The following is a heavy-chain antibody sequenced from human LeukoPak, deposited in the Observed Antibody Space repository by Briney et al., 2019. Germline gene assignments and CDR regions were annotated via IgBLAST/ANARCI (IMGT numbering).Heavy chain of an antibody. D-gene: IGHD3/OR15-3a*01. J-gene: IGHJ3*02. V-gene: IGHV5-51*01. CDR1: GYSFTSYW. CDR2: IYPGDSDT. CDR3: ARPRDYVVEGLVAAFDI. Sequence: PGESLKISCKGSGYSFTSYWIGWVRQMPGKGLEWMGIIYPGDSDTRYSPSFQGQVTISADKSISTAYLQWSSLKASDTAMYYCARPRDYVVEGLVAAFDIWGQGTMVTVSS.